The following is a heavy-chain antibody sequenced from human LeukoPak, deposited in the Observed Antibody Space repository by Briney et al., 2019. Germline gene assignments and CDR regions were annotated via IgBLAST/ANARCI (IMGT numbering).Heavy chain of an antibody. CDR1: GYTFTSYG. Sequence: AASVKVSCKASGYTFTSYGISWVRQAPGQGLEWMGWISAYNGNTNYAQKLQGRVTMTTDTSTSTAYMELRSLRSDDTAVYYCARVIPYYPTPEGMDVWGQGTTVTVSS. CDR3: ARVIPYYPTPEGMDV. J-gene: IGHJ6*02. D-gene: IGHD1-26*01. CDR2: ISAYNGNT. V-gene: IGHV1-18*01.